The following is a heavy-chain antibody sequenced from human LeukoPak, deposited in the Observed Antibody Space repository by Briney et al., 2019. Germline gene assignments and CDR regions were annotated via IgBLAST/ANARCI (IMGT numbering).Heavy chain of an antibody. CDR1: GYTFTGYY. J-gene: IGHJ4*02. V-gene: IGHV1-2*02. D-gene: IGHD3-22*01. CDR3: AREPDYDSSGYPPAARDY. CDR2: INPNSGGT. Sequence: ASVKVSCKASGYTFTGYYMHWVRRAPGQGLEWMGWINPNSGGTNYAQKFQGRVTMTRDTSISTAYMELSRLRSDDTAVYYCAREPDYDSSGYPPAARDYWGQGTLVTVSS.